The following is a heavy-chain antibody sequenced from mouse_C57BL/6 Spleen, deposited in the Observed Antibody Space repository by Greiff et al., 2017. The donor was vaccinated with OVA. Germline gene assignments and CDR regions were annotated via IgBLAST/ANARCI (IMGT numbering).Heavy chain of an antibody. CDR3: GRPYYGSSDVDY. CDR2: INPYTGDT. CDR1: GYSFTGYF. Sequence: VQLQQSGPELVKPGDSVKISCKASGYSFTGYFMNWVMQSPGTSLEWIGHINPYTGDTFYNQKFKGKATLTVDQSSSTAHLELRSLTSDDSAVEYCGRPYYGSSDVDYWGQGTTLTVSS. J-gene: IGHJ2*01. D-gene: IGHD1-1*01. V-gene: IGHV1-20*01.